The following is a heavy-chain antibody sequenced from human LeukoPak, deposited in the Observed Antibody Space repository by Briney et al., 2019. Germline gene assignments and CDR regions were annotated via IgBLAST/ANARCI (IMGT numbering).Heavy chain of an antibody. V-gene: IGHV5-51*01. Sequence: GESLKISCKGSGYSFTSYWIGWVRQMPGKGLEWMGIIYPGDSDTRYSPSFQGQVTISADKSISTAYLQWSSLKASDTAMYYCASHPIDILTGSHDAFDIWGQGTMVTVSS. CDR1: GYSFTSYW. CDR3: ASHPIDILTGSHDAFDI. D-gene: IGHD3-9*01. CDR2: IYPGDSDT. J-gene: IGHJ3*02.